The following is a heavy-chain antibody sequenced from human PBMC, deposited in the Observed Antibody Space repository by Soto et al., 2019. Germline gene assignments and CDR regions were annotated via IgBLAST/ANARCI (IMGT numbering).Heavy chain of an antibody. D-gene: IGHD3-10*01. CDR3: AKDLEEGYYYGAFDY. J-gene: IGHJ4*02. CDR2: ISGSGGST. Sequence: PGGSLRLSCAASGFTFSSYAMSWVRQAPGKGLEWVSAISGSGGSTYYADSVKGRFTISRDNSKNTLYLQMNSLRAEDTAVYYGAKDLEEGYYYGAFDYWGQGTLVTVSS. V-gene: IGHV3-23*01. CDR1: GFTFSSYA.